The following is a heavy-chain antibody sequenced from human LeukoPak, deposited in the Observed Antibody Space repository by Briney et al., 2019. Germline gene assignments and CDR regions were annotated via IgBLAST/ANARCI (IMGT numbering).Heavy chain of an antibody. CDR3: ARGKRRVVSGSAFAI. Sequence: SETLSLTCAVYGGSFSGYYWSWIRQPPGKGLEWIGEINHSGSTNYNPSLKSRVTISVDTSKNQFSLKLSSVTAADTAVYYCARGKRRVVSGSAFAIWGQGTMVTVSS. CDR1: GGSFSGYY. J-gene: IGHJ3*02. CDR2: INHSGST. D-gene: IGHD2-15*01. V-gene: IGHV4-34*01.